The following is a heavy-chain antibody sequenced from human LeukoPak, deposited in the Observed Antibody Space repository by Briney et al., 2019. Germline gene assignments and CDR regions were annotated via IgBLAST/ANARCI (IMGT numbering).Heavy chain of an antibody. CDR1: GGSFSGYY. J-gene: IGHJ2*01. V-gene: IGHV4-34*01. D-gene: IGHD6-13*01. CDR2: INHSGST. CDR3: AGCIAAAGTHTFDL. Sequence: TPSETLSLTCAVYGGSFSGYYWSSIRQPPGKGLEWIGEINHSGSTNYNPSLKSRVTISVDTSKNQFSLKLSSVTAADTAVYYCAGCIAAAGTHTFDLWGRGTLVTVSS.